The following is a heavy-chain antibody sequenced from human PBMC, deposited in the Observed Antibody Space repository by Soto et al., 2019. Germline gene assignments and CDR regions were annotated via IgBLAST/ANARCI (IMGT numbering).Heavy chain of an antibody. V-gene: IGHV3-11*04. CDR3: VRGGGVGTTWGYY. CDR2: ISSDETIV. CDR1: GGSFSGYY. J-gene: IGHJ4*02. Sequence: LSLTCAVYGGSFSGYYWSWIRQPPGKGLECVSYISSDETIVNYADSVKGRFTISRDSAKNSLFLQMNSLRDEDTAVYYCVRGGGVGTTWGYYWGQGAQVTVSS. D-gene: IGHD1-26*01.